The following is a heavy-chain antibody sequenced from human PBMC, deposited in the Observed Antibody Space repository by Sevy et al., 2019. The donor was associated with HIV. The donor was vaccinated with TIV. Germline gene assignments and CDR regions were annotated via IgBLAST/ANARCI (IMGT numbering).Heavy chain of an antibody. V-gene: IGHV3-21*01. CDR3: ARDRGYSGYDFDY. CDR2: ISSSSSYI. CDR1: GFTFSSYS. Sequence: HGGSLRLSCAASGFTFSSYSMNWVRQAPGKGLEWVSSISSSSSYIYYADSVKGRFTISRDNAKNSLYLQMNSLRAEDTAVHYCARDRGYSGYDFDYWGQGTLVTVSS. J-gene: IGHJ4*02. D-gene: IGHD5-12*01.